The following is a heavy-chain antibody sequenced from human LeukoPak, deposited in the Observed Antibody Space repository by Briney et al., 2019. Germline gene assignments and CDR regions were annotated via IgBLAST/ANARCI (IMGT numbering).Heavy chain of an antibody. CDR2: INSDGSST. CDR3: ARGDSSSWSLDY. J-gene: IGHJ4*02. Sequence: PGGSLRLSCAASGFTFSSYAMSWVRQAPGKGLVWVSHINSDGSSTSYADSVKGRFTISRDNAKNTLYLQMNSLRAEDTAVYYCARGDSSSWSLDYWGQGTLVTVSS. D-gene: IGHD6-13*01. V-gene: IGHV3-74*01. CDR1: GFTFSSYA.